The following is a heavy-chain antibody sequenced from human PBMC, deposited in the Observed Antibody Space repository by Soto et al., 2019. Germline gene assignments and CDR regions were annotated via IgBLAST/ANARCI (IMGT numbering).Heavy chain of an antibody. Sequence: SETLSLTCTVSGGSIRVQSYYWTWIRQTPGKGLEWVGSSYYSGTSYFNPALKGRVTISVDTSTNQFSLRLTSVTAADTAVYYCTRRYNWNGYYFDPWGQGTLVTVSS. J-gene: IGHJ5*02. CDR2: SYYSGTS. D-gene: IGHD1-20*01. V-gene: IGHV4-39*01. CDR1: GGSIRVQSYY. CDR3: TRRYNWNGYYFDP.